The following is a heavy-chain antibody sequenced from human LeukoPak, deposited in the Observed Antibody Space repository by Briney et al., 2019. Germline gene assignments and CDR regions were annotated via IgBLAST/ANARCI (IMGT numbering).Heavy chain of an antibody. CDR3: ANQLWDGGY. J-gene: IGHJ4*02. CDR2: ISNSGGNT. Sequence: GGSLRLSCAASGNYWMHWVRQAPGKGLEWVSTISNSGGNTHYADSVNGRFTISRDNSKNTLYLQMNSLRAEDTAIYYCANQLWDGGYWGQGTLVTVSS. D-gene: IGHD3-10*01. V-gene: IGHV3-23*01. CDR1: GNYW.